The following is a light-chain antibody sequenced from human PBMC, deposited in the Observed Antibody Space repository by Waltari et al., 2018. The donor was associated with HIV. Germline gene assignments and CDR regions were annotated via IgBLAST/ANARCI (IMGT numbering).Light chain of an antibody. V-gene: IGLV3-1*01. Sequence: FEMSQPPSVSVSPGQTARITCSGDIVAKTDVFWYHKKSGQAPVLVIYQNDRRPSWIAGRFSGSKSGTTATLTISGTQTTDEGDFYCQAWDNDYVVFGGGTKLTVL. J-gene: IGLJ2*01. CDR3: QAWDNDYVV. CDR1: IVAKTD. CDR2: QND.